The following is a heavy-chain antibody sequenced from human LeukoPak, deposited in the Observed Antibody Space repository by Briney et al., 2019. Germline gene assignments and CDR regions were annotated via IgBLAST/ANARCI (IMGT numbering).Heavy chain of an antibody. CDR3: ARPTYSSGSLLFDS. D-gene: IGHD6-25*01. CDR2: IYPVDSDT. Sequence: GESLKISCKGSGYTFTSYWSAWVRQMPGKGLERMGSIYPVDSDTKYSPSFQGQVTISADKSISTAFLQWTNLKASDTAMYYCARPTYSSGSLLFDSWGQGTLVTVSS. V-gene: IGHV5-51*01. J-gene: IGHJ4*02. CDR1: GYTFTSYW.